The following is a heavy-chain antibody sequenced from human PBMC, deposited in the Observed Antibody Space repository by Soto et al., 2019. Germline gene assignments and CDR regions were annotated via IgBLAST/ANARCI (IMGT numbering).Heavy chain of an antibody. J-gene: IGHJ4*02. CDR3: ARAKQQLIDY. D-gene: IGHD6-13*01. CDR1: GGSISCGGYY. Sequence: QVQLHESGPGVVKPSQTLSLTCTVSGGSISCGGYYWSWIRQHPGKGLEWLGYIYYSGRTYYNPSLQSRVIISVDTSENQFALRLNSVTAADTAVSSCARAKQQLIDYWGQGTLVTVSA. V-gene: IGHV4-31*03. CDR2: IYYSGRT.